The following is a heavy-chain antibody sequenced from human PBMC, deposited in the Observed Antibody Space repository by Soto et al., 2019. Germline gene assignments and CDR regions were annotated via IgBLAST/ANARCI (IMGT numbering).Heavy chain of an antibody. J-gene: IGHJ4*02. Sequence: GGSLRLSCAASGFTFSSYAMHWVRQAPGKGLEWVAVISYDGSNKYYADSVKGRFTISRDNSKNTLYLQMNSLRAEDTAVYYCARGVDSSSSAFSYYFDYWGQGTLVTVSS. CDR1: GFTFSSYA. CDR2: ISYDGSNK. D-gene: IGHD6-6*01. V-gene: IGHV3-30-3*01. CDR3: ARGVDSSSSAFSYYFDY.